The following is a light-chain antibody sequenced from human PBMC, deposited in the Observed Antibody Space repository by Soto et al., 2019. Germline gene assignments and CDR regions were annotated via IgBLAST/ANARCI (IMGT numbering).Light chain of an antibody. Sequence: MTQSPATLSVTPGERATLSCRASQSISSNLAWYQQKPGQAPRLLMLRTSSRATGFPARFSGSGSGTEFTLTISSLQSEDFAVYYCQQYNNWPPITFGQGTRLEI. CDR1: QSISSN. V-gene: IGKV3-15*01. CDR3: QQYNNWPPIT. CDR2: RTS. J-gene: IGKJ5*01.